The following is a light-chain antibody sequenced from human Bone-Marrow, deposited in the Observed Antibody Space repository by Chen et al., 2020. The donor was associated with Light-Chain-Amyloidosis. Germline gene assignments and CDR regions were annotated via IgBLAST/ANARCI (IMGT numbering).Light chain of an antibody. J-gene: IGLJ1*01. V-gene: IGLV2-14*01. Sequence: QSALTQPASVSGSPGQSITISCTGTSGDVGSYNYVSWYPQHPAIAPKVMIYAVSNRPSGVSNRFSGSKSGNTASLTISGLQAEDEADYYCSSFTSSSSYVFGPGTKVTVL. CDR1: SGDVGSYNY. CDR2: AVS. CDR3: SSFTSSSSYV.